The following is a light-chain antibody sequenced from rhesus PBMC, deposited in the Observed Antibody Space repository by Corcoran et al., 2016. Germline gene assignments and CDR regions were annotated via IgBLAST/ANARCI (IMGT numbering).Light chain of an antibody. CDR1: SSDIGGYNY. CDR2: DVR. Sequence: QAALTQPPPVSGSTGQSVNISCNGTSSDIGGYNYVSWYQQHPGKAPKLMIYDVRKRPSGVSDRFSGSKSGNTASLTISGLQAEDDADYYCSSYSGSNTYIFGAGTRLTVL. V-gene: IGLV2-23*01. CDR3: SSYSGSNTYI. J-gene: IGLJ1*01.